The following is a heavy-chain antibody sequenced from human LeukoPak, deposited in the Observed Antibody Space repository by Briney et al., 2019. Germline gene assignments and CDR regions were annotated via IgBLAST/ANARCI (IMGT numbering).Heavy chain of an antibody. J-gene: IGHJ3*02. Sequence: ASVKVSCKASGYTFTNYGISWVRQAPGQGLEWMGWISGYNGNTNYAQNLQGRVTMTTDTSTSTAYMELRSLRSDDTAVYYCARQSMVLGAYKGDDAFDIWGQGTMVTVSS. V-gene: IGHV1-18*01. CDR3: ARQSMVLGAYKGDDAFDI. CDR1: GYTFTNYG. D-gene: IGHD3-10*01. CDR2: ISGYNGNT.